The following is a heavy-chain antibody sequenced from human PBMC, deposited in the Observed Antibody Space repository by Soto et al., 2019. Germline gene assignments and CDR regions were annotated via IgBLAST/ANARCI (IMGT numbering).Heavy chain of an antibody. CDR1: GFSLSNARMG. V-gene: IGHV2-26*01. J-gene: IGHJ4*02. CDR3: ARTPKHYGDYCLVDY. CDR2: IFSNDEK. Sequence: QVTLKESGPVLVKPTETLTLTCTVSGFSLSNARMGVSWIRQPPGKALEWLAHIFSNDEKSYSTSLKSRLTISKDTSKSQVVLTMTNMDPVDTATYYCARTPKHYGDYCLVDYWGQGTLVTVSS. D-gene: IGHD4-17*01.